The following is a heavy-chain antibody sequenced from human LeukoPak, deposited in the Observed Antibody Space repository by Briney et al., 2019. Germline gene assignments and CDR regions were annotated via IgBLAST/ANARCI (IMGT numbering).Heavy chain of an antibody. J-gene: IGHJ4*02. CDR3: ASHSSGWYY. CDR2: ISYDGSNK. CDR1: GFTFSSYA. D-gene: IGHD6-19*01. Sequence: GRSLRLSCAASGFTFSSYAMHWVRQAPGKGLEWVAVISYDGSNKYYADSVKGRFTIPRDNSKNTLYLQMNSLRAEDTAVYYCASHSSGWYYWGQGTLVTVSS. V-gene: IGHV3-30*04.